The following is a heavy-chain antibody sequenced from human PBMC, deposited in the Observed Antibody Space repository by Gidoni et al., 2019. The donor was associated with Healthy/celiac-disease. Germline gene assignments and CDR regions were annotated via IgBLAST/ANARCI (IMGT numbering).Heavy chain of an antibody. V-gene: IGHV1-2*02. D-gene: IGHD3-22*01. CDR1: GYTFTGYY. Sequence: QVQLVQSGAEVKKPGASVKVSCTAYGYTFTGYYMHWVRQAPGQGLEWMGWIYPNSGGTNYAQKFQGRVTMTRDTSISTAYMELSRLRSDDTAVYYCARYYYDNGDWFDPWGQGTLVTVSS. CDR2: IYPNSGGT. J-gene: IGHJ5*02. CDR3: ARYYYDNGDWFDP.